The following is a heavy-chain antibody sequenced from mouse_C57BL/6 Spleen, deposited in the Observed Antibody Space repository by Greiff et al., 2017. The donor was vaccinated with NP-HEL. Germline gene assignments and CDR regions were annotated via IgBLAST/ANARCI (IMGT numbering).Heavy chain of an antibody. CDR2: INPSTGGT. D-gene: IGHD1-1*01. V-gene: IGHV1-42*01. CDR3: ARRDYYGGYFDV. Sequence: EVKLQESGPELVKPGASVKISCKASGYSFTGYYMNWVKQSPEKSLEWIGEINPSTGGTTYNQKFKAKATLTVDKSSSTAYMQLKSLTSEDSAVYYCARRDYYGGYFDVWGTGTTVTVSS. CDR1: GYSFTGYY. J-gene: IGHJ1*03.